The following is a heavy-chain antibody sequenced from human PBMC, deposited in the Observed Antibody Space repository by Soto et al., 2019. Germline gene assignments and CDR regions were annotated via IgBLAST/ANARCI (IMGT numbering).Heavy chain of an antibody. D-gene: IGHD2-21*02. J-gene: IGHJ4*02. CDR1: GGSISGYS. V-gene: IGHV4-59*06. Sequence: TSETLSLSCAVEGGSISGYSGSWILQPPGKGLELIGYIDDSGSTYYNPSLKSRVTISVDTSKIQFSLKLSSVTAAVMSVYYCAIYGGNSVYFDYWGQGTLVTVPQ. CDR2: IDDSGST. CDR3: AIYGGNSVYFDY.